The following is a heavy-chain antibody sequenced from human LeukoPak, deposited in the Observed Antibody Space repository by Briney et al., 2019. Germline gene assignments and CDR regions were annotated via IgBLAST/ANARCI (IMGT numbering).Heavy chain of an antibody. J-gene: IGHJ4*02. V-gene: IGHV3-64D*06. CDR3: VRGTGY. CDR2: ISSNGDNT. CDR1: GFTFSTYV. Sequence: GGSLRLSCSVSGFTFSTYVMHRVRQAAGKGLDYVSDISSNGDNTYYADSVKGRFTISSNNSKNTLYLQMSSMRADETAVYFCVRGTGYWGQGTLVTVPS.